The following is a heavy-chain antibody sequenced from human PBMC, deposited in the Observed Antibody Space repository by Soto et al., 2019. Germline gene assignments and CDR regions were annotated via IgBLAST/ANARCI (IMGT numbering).Heavy chain of an antibody. Sequence: PSETLSLTCTVSGGSVSSGSYYWSWIRQPPGKGLEWIGYIYYSGSTNYNPSLKSRVTISVDTSKNQFSLKLSSVTAADTAVYYCARARYMAARTAYYYYGMDVWGQGTTVTVSS. CDR3: ARARYMAARTAYYYYGMDV. D-gene: IGHD6-6*01. CDR2: IYYSGST. J-gene: IGHJ6*02. CDR1: GGSVSSGSYY. V-gene: IGHV4-61*01.